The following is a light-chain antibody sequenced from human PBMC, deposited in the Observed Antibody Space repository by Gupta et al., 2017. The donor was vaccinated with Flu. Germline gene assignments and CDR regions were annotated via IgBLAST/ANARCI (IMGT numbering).Light chain of an antibody. CDR3: QSAYNSVTHGV. Sequence: EQTARISSSGDGVPDQYAYWYRQKPGPAPVLVIYKDGERPSGIPERFSCSSSGTTVTLTISGVQAEDEADYYCQSAYNSVTHGVFGGGTKLTVL. CDR2: KDG. J-gene: IGLJ2*01. V-gene: IGLV3-25*03. CDR1: GVPDQY.